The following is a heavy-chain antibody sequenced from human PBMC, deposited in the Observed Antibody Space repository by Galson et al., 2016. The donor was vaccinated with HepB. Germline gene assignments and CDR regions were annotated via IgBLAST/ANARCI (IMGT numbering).Heavy chain of an antibody. CDR3: ARAFPYIDY. Sequence: TLSLTCTVSGGSISGTGYYWSWIRQHPGKGLEWIGYIYYTGNTYYNPSLKSRVTISVDKSKNRFSLKVTSVTAADTAVYYCARAFPYIDYWGQGTLVTVSS. J-gene: IGHJ4*02. D-gene: IGHD2-2*02. V-gene: IGHV4-31*03. CDR2: IYYTGNT. CDR1: GGSISGTGYY.